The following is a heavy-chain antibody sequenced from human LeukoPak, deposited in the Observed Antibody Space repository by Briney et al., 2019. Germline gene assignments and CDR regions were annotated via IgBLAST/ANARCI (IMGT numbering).Heavy chain of an antibody. CDR2: ISSSSSTI. J-gene: IGHJ4*02. CDR3: ARARAAAFDY. D-gene: IGHD6-13*01. V-gene: IGHV3-48*01. Sequence: GGSLRLSCAASGFTFSTFWMSWVRQAPGKGLEWVSYISSSSSTIYYADSVKGRFTISRDNAKNSLYLQMNSLRAEDTAVYYCARARAAAFDYWGQGTLVTVSS. CDR1: GFTFSTFW.